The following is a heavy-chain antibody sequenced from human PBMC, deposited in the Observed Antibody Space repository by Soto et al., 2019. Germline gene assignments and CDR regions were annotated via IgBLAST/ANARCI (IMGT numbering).Heavy chain of an antibody. CDR3: ARERAASGGTGRYFDL. CDR1: GDTFSRFA. CDR2: IVPMLATT. D-gene: IGHD6-13*01. V-gene: IGHV1-69*01. J-gene: IGHJ2*01. Sequence: QVQLVQSGAEVKKPASSVKVSCKVSGDTFSRFAFSWVRQAPGQGLEWMGQIVPMLATTEYAQKFQGRVTISADESTSTADMDLISLRYEDTAIYFCARERAASGGTGRYFDLCGRGPLVTASS.